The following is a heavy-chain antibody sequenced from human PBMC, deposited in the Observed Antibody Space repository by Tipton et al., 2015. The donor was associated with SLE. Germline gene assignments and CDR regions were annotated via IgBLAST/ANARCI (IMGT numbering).Heavy chain of an antibody. V-gene: IGHV4-59*01. J-gene: IGHJ6*03. CDR1: GGSISNYY. CDR3: ARAEMTTEGSVFYFYVEV. D-gene: IGHD5-24*01. Sequence: TLSLTCTVSGGSISNYYWSWIRQPPGKGLEWLGYVYYSGGTNYNPSLKSRVTISVDTSKNQFSLRLTSVTAADTAVYYCARAEMTTEGSVFYFYVEVWGKGTTVTVSS. CDR2: VYYSGGT.